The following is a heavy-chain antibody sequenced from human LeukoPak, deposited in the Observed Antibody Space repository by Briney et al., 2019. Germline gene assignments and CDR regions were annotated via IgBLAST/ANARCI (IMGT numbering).Heavy chain of an antibody. J-gene: IGHJ4*02. CDR3: ARNSVPSFYSDTSGYFYY. CDR1: GGSFSGYY. V-gene: IGHV4-34*01. Sequence: PSETLSLTCGVSGGSFSGYYFSWVRQSPEKGLERIGEINHSGSTNYNPSLKSRVTISVDTAKKQISLKSNSVTAADTAVYYCARNSVPSFYSDTSGYFYYWGQGTLVTVSS. D-gene: IGHD3-22*01. CDR2: INHSGST.